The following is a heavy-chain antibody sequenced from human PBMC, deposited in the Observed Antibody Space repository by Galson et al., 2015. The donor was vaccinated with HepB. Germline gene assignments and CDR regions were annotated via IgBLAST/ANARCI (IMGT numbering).Heavy chain of an antibody. J-gene: IGHJ4*01. Sequence: SVKVSCKASGGTFGSNAISWLRQAPGQGPEWMGGIIPVHGTATYSQRFQGRVSITADASSNIAYVQLSSLTSDDTAVYFCARKGPFSYFDDWGQGTLVTVSS. CDR1: GGTFGSNA. CDR3: ARKGPFSYFDD. CDR2: IIPVHGTA. V-gene: IGHV1-69*13.